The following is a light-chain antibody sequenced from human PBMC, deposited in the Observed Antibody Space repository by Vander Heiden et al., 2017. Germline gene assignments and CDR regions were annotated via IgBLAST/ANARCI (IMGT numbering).Light chain of an antibody. Sequence: EILFTQSPGTLSFSPWERSTLSCRVSQSVSSSYLAWYQQKPGQAPRLLIYGASSRATGIPDRFSGSGSGTDFTLTISRLEPEDFAVYYCQQYGSPITFGPGTKVDIK. CDR1: QSVSSSY. CDR3: QQYGSPIT. V-gene: IGKV3-20*01. CDR2: GAS. J-gene: IGKJ3*01.